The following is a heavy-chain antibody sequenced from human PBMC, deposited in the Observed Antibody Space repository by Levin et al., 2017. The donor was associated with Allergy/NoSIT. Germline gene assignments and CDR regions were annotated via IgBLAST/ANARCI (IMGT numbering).Heavy chain of an antibody. J-gene: IGHJ6*02. Sequence: ASVKVSCKASGGTFSSYAISWVRQAPGQGLEWMGGIIPIFGTANYAQKFQGRVTITADKSTSTAYMELSSLRSEDTAVYYCARGFRASYGSGSTYRGDYYYGMDVWGQGTTVTVSS. CDR1: GGTFSSYA. V-gene: IGHV1-69*06. CDR2: IIPIFGTA. D-gene: IGHD3-10*01. CDR3: ARGFRASYGSGSTYRGDYYYGMDV.